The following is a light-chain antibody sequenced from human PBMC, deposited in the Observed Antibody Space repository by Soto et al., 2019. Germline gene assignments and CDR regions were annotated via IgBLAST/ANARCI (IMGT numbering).Light chain of an antibody. V-gene: IGKV3-15*01. CDR2: GAS. CDR3: QQYNNWPPA. Sequence: EIVMTQSPAPLSVSPGERATLSCRASQSVSSNLAWYQQKPGQAPRHLIYGASTRATGIPARFSGSGSGTEFTLTISILQSEDFAVYYGQQYNNWPPAFGQGTRLEIK. CDR1: QSVSSN. J-gene: IGKJ5*01.